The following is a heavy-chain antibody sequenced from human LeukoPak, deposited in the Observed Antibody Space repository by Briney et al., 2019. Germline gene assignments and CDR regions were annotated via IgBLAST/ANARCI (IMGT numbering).Heavy chain of an antibody. CDR2: IYYSGST. CDR3: ASVLSYDYVWGSYYFDY. CDR1: GGSISSSSYY. J-gene: IGHJ4*02. V-gene: IGHV4-39*01. D-gene: IGHD3-16*01. Sequence: SETLSLTCTVSGGSISSSSYYWGWIRQPPGKGLEWIGSIYYSGSTYYNPSLKSRVTISVDTSKNQFSLKLSSVTAADTAVYYCASVLSYDYVWGSYYFDYWGQGTLVTVSS.